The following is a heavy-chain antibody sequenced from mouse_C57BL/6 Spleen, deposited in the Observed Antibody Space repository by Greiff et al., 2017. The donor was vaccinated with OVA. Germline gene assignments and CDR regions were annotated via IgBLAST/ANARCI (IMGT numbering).Heavy chain of an antibody. CDR2: ISDGGSYT. J-gene: IGHJ2*01. Sequence: EVQLVESGGGLVKPGGSLKLSCAASGFTFSSYAMSWVRQTPEKRLEWVATISDGGSYTYYPDNVKGRFTISRDNAKNNLYLQMSHLKSEDTAMYYCARDHYYGSEDYFDYWGQGTTLTVSS. CDR1: GFTFSSYA. D-gene: IGHD1-1*01. V-gene: IGHV5-4*01. CDR3: ARDHYYGSEDYFDY.